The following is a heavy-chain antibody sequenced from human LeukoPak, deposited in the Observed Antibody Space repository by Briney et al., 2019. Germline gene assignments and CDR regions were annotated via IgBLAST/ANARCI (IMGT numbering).Heavy chain of an antibody. Sequence: PSETLSLTCTVSGGSISSRDHYWGWIRQPPAKGLEWIGNVFYSGSSYYNSSLQSRVTISVDTSKNQFSLKLRSVTAADTAVYYCARLVSLWFGESPNWFDPWGRGTLDTVSS. V-gene: IGHV4-39*01. CDR1: GGSISSRDHY. D-gene: IGHD3-10*01. J-gene: IGHJ5*02. CDR3: ARLVSLWFGESPNWFDP. CDR2: VFYSGSS.